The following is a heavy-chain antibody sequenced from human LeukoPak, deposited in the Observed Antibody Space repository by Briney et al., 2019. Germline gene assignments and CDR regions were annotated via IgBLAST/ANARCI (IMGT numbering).Heavy chain of an antibody. D-gene: IGHD3-16*01. Sequence: GGSLRLSCVVSGFTFSSYGMHWLRQAPGKGLEWVAVIWYDGSKMFYGDSVKGRFSVSRDDSKNTLYLQMSSLRAEDAAVYYCTRDGGSGIDYWGQGTLVTVSS. J-gene: IGHJ4*02. V-gene: IGHV3-33*01. CDR3: TRDGGSGIDY. CDR1: GFTFSSYG. CDR2: IWYDGSKM.